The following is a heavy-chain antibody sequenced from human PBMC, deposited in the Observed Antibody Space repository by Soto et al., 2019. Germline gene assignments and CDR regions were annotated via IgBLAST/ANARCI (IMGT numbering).Heavy chain of an antibody. J-gene: IGHJ4*02. V-gene: IGHV4-61*08. CDR2: IYSSGST. CDR1: GDSFNTAGYY. D-gene: IGHD6-19*01. CDR3: ARSYSNGWYSSCY. Sequence: SETLSLTCTVSGDSFNTAGYYWRWIRQHPERGLEWIGYIYSSGSTTYNPSLKNRVTISRDTSKKQFYLNLTSVTAADTAVYFCARSYSNGWYSSCYWGQGTLVTVSS.